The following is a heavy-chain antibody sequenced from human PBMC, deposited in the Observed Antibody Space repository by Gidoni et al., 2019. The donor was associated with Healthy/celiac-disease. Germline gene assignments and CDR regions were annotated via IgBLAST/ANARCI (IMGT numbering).Heavy chain of an antibody. Sequence: LTLTCTFSGFSLSTSGVGVGWIRQPPGKALEWLALIYWDDDKRYSPSLKSRLTITKDTSKNQVVLTMTNMDPVDTATYYCAHSHFGVVISGSAYFDYWGQGTLVTVSS. CDR2: IYWDDDK. V-gene: IGHV2-5*02. CDR1: GFSLSTSGVG. J-gene: IGHJ4*02. CDR3: AHSHFGVVISGSAYFDY. D-gene: IGHD3-3*01.